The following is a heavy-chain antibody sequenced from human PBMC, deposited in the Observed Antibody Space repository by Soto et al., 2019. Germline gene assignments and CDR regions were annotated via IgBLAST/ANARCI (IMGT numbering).Heavy chain of an antibody. V-gene: IGHV1-69*13. Sequence: VASVKVSCKASGGTFSSYAISWVRQAPGQGLEWMGGIIPILGTANYAQKFQGRVTITADESTSTAYMELSSLRSEDTAVYYCARVGYYGSGSKYYYYYGMDVWGQGTTVTVSS. D-gene: IGHD3-10*01. J-gene: IGHJ6*02. CDR3: ARVGYYGSGSKYYYYYGMDV. CDR2: IIPILGTA. CDR1: GGTFSSYA.